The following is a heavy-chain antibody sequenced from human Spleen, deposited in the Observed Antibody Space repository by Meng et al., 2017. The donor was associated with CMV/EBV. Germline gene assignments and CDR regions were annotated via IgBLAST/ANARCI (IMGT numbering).Heavy chain of an antibody. CDR2: ISGSGGTT. J-gene: IGHJ5*02. CDR3: AKHGSEDWFDP. D-gene: IGHD1-26*01. Sequence: GGSLRLSCAASGFTSSSYEMNWVRQAPGKGLEWVSAISGSGGTTYYADSVKGRFTISRDNSKNTLYLQMNSLRAEDTAVYYCAKHGSEDWFDPWGRGTLVTVS. CDR1: GFTSSSYE. V-gene: IGHV3-23*01.